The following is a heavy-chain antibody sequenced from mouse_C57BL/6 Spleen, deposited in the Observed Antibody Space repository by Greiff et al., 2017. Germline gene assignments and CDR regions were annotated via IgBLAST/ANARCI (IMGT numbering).Heavy chain of an antibody. CDR2: INYDGSST. D-gene: IGHD2-4*01. CDR3: ARVRDYDGYFDY. Sequence: EVNVVESEGGLVQPGSSMKLSCTASGFTFSYYYMAWVRQVPEKGLEWVANINYDGSSTYYLDSLKSRFIISRDNAKNILYLQMSSLKSEDTATYYCARVRDYDGYFDYWGQGTTLTVSS. V-gene: IGHV5-16*01. CDR1: GFTFSYYY. J-gene: IGHJ2*01.